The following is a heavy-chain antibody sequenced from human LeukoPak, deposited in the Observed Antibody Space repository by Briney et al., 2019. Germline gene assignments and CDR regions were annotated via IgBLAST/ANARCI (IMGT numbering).Heavy chain of an antibody. CDR2: IYSGGST. V-gene: IGHV3-53*01. CDR1: GFTVSSNY. D-gene: IGHD6-19*01. J-gene: IGHJ4*02. Sequence: EGSLRLSCAASGFTVSSNYMSWVRQAPGKGLEWVSVIYSGGSTYYADSVKGRFTISRDNSKNTLYLQMNSLRAEDTAVYYCARDRGYSSGEDYWGQGTLVTVSS. CDR3: ARDRGYSSGEDY.